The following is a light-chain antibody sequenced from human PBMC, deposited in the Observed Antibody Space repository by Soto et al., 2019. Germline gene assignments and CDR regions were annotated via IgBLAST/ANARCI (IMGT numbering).Light chain of an antibody. J-gene: IGLJ1*01. CDR2: EVN. Sequence: QSVLTQPPSASGSPGQSVTISCTGTSSDIGRYNYVSWYQQRPGKAPKLIIYEVNKRPSGVPDRVFASKSDNTASLTVSGLQAEDEADYYCSSFAGTNSFVFGTGTKLTV. CDR3: SSFAGTNSFV. V-gene: IGLV2-8*01. CDR1: SSDIGRYNY.